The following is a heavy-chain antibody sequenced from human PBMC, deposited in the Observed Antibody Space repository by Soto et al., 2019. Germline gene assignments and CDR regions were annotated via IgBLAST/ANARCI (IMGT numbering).Heavy chain of an antibody. D-gene: IGHD5-12*01. J-gene: IGHJ4*02. Sequence: GGSLRLSCAASGFTFSSYAISWVRQAPGQGLEWMGGIIPIFGTANYAQKFQGRVTITADESTSTAYMELSSLRSEDTAVYYCARSSDGYMFTQFDYWGQGTLVTVSS. CDR1: GFTFSSYA. CDR2: IIPIFGTA. CDR3: ARSSDGYMFTQFDY. V-gene: IGHV1-69*01.